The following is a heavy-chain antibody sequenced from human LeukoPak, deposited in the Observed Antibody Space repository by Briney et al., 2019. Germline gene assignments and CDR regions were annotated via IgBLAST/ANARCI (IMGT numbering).Heavy chain of an antibody. CDR2: IYTSGST. CDR1: GGFIISYY. Sequence: SETRSLNCAAPGGFIISYYWSWIRQPAGKLLPRIGRIYTSGSTNYNPSLKNRVTMSVDTSKNQFSLKLSSVTAADTAVYYCAREVRWDFWSGYQYYFDYWGQGTLVTVSS. V-gene: IGHV4-4*07. D-gene: IGHD3-3*01. J-gene: IGHJ4*02. CDR3: AREVRWDFWSGYQYYFDY.